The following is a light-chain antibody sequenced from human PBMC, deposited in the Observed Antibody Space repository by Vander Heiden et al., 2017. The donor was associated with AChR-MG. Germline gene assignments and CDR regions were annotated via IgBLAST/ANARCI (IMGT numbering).Light chain of an antibody. CDR2: AVS. CDR1: SSDVGGYNY. V-gene: IGLV2-11*01. CDR3: CSFAGRYSYV. J-gene: IGLJ1*01. Sequence: QSALTQPRSVSGSPGQSVTISCRGTSSDVGGYNYVSWYQQHPGKAPKLMIYAVSERPSGVPDRFSGSKSGNTASLTISGLQADDEADYYCCSFAGRYSYVFGTGTRVTGL.